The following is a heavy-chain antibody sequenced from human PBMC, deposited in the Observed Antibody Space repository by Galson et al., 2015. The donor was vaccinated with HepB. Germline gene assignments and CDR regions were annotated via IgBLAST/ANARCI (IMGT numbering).Heavy chain of an antibody. V-gene: IGHV1-2*02. Sequence: SVKVSCKASGYTFTGYYMHWVRQAPGQGLEWMGWINPNSGGTNYAQKFQGRVTMTRDTSISTAYMELSRLRSDDTAVYYCARGPPIAAIYYFDYWGQGTLVTVSS. CDR1: GYTFTGYY. D-gene: IGHD6-13*01. J-gene: IGHJ4*02. CDR3: ARGPPIAAIYYFDY. CDR2: INPNSGGT.